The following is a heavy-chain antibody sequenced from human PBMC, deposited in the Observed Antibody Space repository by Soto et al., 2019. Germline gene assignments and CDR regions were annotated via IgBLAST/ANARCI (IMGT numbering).Heavy chain of an antibody. CDR2: ISSSGSTI. V-gene: IGHV3-48*03. CDR1: GFTFSSYE. J-gene: IGHJ6*02. CDR3: ARGGDGFCSSTSCYSGYYYYGMDV. Sequence: PGGSLRLSCAASGFTFSSYEMDWVRQAPGKGLEWVSFISSSGSTIYYADSVKGRFTISRDNAKNSLYLQMNSLRAEDTAIYYCARGGDGFCSSTSCYSGYYYYGMDVWGQGTTVTVS. D-gene: IGHD2-2*02.